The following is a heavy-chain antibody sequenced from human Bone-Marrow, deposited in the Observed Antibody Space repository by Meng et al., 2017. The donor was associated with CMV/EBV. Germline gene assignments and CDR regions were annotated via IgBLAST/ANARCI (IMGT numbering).Heavy chain of an antibody. V-gene: IGHV3-74*01. CDR3: ARVWNGDVPPPFDY. CDR2: INSDGSST. Sequence: GESLKISCETSGFTFSSYWMSWVRQAPGKGLVWVSRINSDGSSTSYADSVKGRFTISRDNAKNTLYLQMNSLRAEDTAVYYCARVWNGDVPPPFDYWGQGTLVTVSS. CDR1: GFTFSSYW. J-gene: IGHJ4*02. D-gene: IGHD1-1*01.